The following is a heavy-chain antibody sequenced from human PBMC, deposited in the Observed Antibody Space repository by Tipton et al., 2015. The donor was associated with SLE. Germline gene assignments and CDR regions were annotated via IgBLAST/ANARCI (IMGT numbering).Heavy chain of an antibody. D-gene: IGHD3-10*02. CDR3: ARECSGTGCLDY. Sequence: QLVQSGAEVRKPGDSVQVSCKASGYTFTNYDISWVRQAPGQGLEWMGWISANNGETKYAQRFQGRVSMTTDTSTSTTYMALRSPRSDDTAIYYCARECSGTGCLDYWGQGTLVTVSS. V-gene: IGHV1-18*01. CDR1: GYTFTNYD. J-gene: IGHJ4*02. CDR2: ISANNGET.